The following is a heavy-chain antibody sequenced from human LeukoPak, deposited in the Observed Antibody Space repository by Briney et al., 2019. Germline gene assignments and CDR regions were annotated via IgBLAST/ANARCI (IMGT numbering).Heavy chain of an antibody. J-gene: IGHJ6*02. CDR2: MNPNSGNT. V-gene: IGHV1-8*01. CDR3: ARRYLPYYFGMDV. D-gene: IGHD3-10*01. Sequence: SSVKVSCKASGYTFTTYDINWVRQATGQGLEWMGWMNPNSGNTGYALKFQGRVTMTRNTSISTAYMGLSSLRSEDTAVYYCARRYLPYYFGMDVWGQGTTVTVPS. CDR1: GYTFTTYD.